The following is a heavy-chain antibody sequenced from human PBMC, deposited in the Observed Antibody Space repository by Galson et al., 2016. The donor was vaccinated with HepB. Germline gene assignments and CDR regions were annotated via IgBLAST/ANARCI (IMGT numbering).Heavy chain of an antibody. V-gene: IGHV3-21*01. J-gene: IGHJ4*02. CDR1: GFTFRTYS. CDR2: ITSSSRDI. CDR3: ARDRSPHGPLGPDY. D-gene: IGHD7-27*01. Sequence: SLRLSCAASGFTFRTYSMTWVRQAPGKGLEWVSSITSSSRDIYYADSLKGRFTVSRDNAKNSLYLQMNGLRAEDKAVYYCARDRSPHGPLGPDYWGQGTLVTVSP.